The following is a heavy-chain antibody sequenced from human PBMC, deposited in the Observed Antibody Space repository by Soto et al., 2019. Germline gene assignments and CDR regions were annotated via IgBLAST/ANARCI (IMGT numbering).Heavy chain of an antibody. V-gene: IGHV1-8*01. D-gene: IGHD3-16*01. CDR3: ARSEVGDVMDV. CDR1: EDTFANYD. CDR2: VNPNNGNT. Sequence: QAQLEQSGAEVKKPGASVRVSCKASEDTFANYDIIWVRQAPGQGLEWMGWVNPNNGNTGYAPKFQGRVTMTRDTSTITAYLEMSGLRSDDTAVYYCARSEVGDVMDVGGRGTTVIVSS. J-gene: IGHJ6*02.